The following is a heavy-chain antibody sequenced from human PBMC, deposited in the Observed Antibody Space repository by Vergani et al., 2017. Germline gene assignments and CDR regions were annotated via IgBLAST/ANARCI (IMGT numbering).Heavy chain of an antibody. J-gene: IGHJ5*02. CDR3: ARDLRLLYDRFDP. CDR2: TWYDGNNK. V-gene: IGHV3-33*01. D-gene: IGHD5-12*01. CDR1: GFTFNQYS. Sequence: QVQLVESGGGVVQPGRSLRLSCAASGFTFNQYSMHWVRQAPGKGLEWVAVTWYDGNNKQYADSVKGRFTISRDNSKGTMYRQMNSLRDEDTGVYYCARDLRLLYDRFDPWGQGTLVTVSS.